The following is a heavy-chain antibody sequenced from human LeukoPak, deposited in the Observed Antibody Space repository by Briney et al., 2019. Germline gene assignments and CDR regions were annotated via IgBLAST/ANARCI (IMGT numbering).Heavy chain of an antibody. CDR2: ISWNSGSI. D-gene: IGHD2-2*01. V-gene: IGHV3-9*01. Sequence: GRSLRLSCAASGFTFDDYAMHWVRHAPGKGLEWVSGISWNSGSIGYADSVKGRFTISRDNAKNSLYLQMNSLRAEDTAVYHCARDQGYQLLSPGGAFDIWGQGTMVTVSS. CDR1: GFTFDDYA. CDR3: ARDQGYQLLSPGGAFDI. J-gene: IGHJ3*02.